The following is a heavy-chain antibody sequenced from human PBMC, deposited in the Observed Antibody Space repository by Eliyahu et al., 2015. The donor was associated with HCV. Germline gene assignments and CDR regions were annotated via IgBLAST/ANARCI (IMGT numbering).Heavy chain of an antibody. J-gene: IGHJ4*02. D-gene: IGHD5-24*01. V-gene: IGHV2-5*02. CDR2: IFWDDDK. CDR3: AHRNGIEMAAFDS. CDR1: GFSLSTRGVG. Sequence: QITLKESGPTLVKPTQTLTLTCTFSGFSLSTRGVGVAWIRQPPGKALEWLALIFWDDDKRYNSSLRSRLAITKDTSKNQVVLTVSKVDPADTATYYCAHRNGIEMAAFDSWGQGRLVTVSS.